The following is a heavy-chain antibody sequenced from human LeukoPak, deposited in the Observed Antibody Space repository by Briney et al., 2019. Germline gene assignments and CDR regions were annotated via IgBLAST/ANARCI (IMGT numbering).Heavy chain of an antibody. J-gene: IGHJ4*02. CDR1: GFIFYKSA. CDR3: AKEIRDYGDSRFDY. Sequence: PGGSLTLSCAASGFIFYKSAMSSVRQAPGKGLEWVSAISGSGDDTYYADSVKGRFTISRDNSKNTLFLQMSSLRADDTAVYYCAKEIRDYGDSRFDYWGQGTLVTVSS. CDR2: ISGSGDDT. V-gene: IGHV3-23*01. D-gene: IGHD4-17*01.